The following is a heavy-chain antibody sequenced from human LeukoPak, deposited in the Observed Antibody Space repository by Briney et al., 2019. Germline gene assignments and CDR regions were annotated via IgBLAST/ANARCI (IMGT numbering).Heavy chain of an antibody. CDR3: ARGGSRVISSSDFDS. Sequence: SETLSLTCTVSGASISSYYWSWIRQPPGKGLEWIGDIYYSGSIKYNPSLKSRVTMSVDTSKNQFSLRLSSVTAADTAVYYCARGGSRVISSSDFDSWGQGILVTVSS. V-gene: IGHV4-59*01. D-gene: IGHD6-6*01. CDR2: IYYSGSI. J-gene: IGHJ4*02. CDR1: GASISSYY.